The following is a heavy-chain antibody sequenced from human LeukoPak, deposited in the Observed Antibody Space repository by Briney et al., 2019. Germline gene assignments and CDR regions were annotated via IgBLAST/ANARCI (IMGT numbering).Heavy chain of an antibody. D-gene: IGHD3-3*01. CDR1: GFTXXXXY. Sequence: SLRLSXXXXGFTXXXXYTHWVRXARGKGRVWVSRINGVGSDRIYADSVKGRFTISRDNAKNSVYVQMNSLRGEDTAMYYCVRDWDHYDFDSWGQGTLVTVSS. V-gene: IGHV3-74*01. J-gene: IGHJ5*01. CDR2: INGVGSDR. CDR3: VRDWDHYDFDS.